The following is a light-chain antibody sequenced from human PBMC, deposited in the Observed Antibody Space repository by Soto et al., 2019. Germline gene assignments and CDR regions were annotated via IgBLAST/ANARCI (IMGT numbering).Light chain of an antibody. CDR2: YDS. CDR1: NIGSKS. V-gene: IGLV3-21*04. Sequence: SYELAQPPSVSVAPGKTARITCGGNNIGSKSVHWYQQKPGQAPVLFIHYDSDRPSGIPERFSGSNSGNTATLTISGVEAGAEADYFCQVWDPYTDQGVFGGGPKLTVL. J-gene: IGLJ3*02. CDR3: QVWDPYTDQGV.